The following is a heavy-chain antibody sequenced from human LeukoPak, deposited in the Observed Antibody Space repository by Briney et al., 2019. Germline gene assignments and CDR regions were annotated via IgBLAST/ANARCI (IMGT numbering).Heavy chain of an antibody. CDR2: ISGDGGST. CDR1: GFTFSSYA. D-gene: IGHD3-16*02. J-gene: IGHJ3*02. Sequence: GGSLRLSCAASGFTFSSYAMSWVRQAPGKGLEWVSLISGDGGSTYYADSVKGRFTISRDNSKNSLYLQMNSLRTEDTALYYCAKDGPYYDYVWGSYRSPDAFDIWGQGTMVTVSS. V-gene: IGHV3-43*02. CDR3: AKDGPYYDYVWGSYRSPDAFDI.